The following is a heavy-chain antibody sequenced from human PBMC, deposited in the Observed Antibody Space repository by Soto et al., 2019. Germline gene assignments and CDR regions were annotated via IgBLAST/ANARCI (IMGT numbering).Heavy chain of an antibody. D-gene: IGHD6-6*01. Sequence: ASVKVSCKASGYTFTSYDINRVRQATGQGLEWMGWMNPNSGNTGYAQKFQGRVTMTRNTSISTAYMELSSLRSEDTAVYYCARGFGGGQSRSSGVDRNYMDVWSKATTVTVSS. CDR2: MNPNSGNT. CDR3: ARGFGGGQSRSSGVDRNYMDV. CDR1: GYTFTSYD. V-gene: IGHV1-8*01. J-gene: IGHJ6*03.